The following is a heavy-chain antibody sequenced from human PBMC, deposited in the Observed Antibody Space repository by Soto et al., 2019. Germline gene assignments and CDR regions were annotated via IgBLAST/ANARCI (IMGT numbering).Heavy chain of an antibody. CDR3: TRRPPPCSSTSCYLGAFDI. CDR1: GFTFSGSA. CDR2: IRSKANSYAT. D-gene: IGHD2-2*01. V-gene: IGHV3-73*01. J-gene: IGHJ3*02. Sequence: GGSLRLSCAASGFTFSGSAMHWVRQASGKGLEWVARIRSKANSYATAYAASEKGRFTISRDDSKNTAYLQMNSLKTDDTAVYYCTRRPPPCSSTSCYLGAFDIWGQGTMVTVSS.